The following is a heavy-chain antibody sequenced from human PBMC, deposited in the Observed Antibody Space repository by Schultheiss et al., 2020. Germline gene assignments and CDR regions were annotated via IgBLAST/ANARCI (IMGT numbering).Heavy chain of an antibody. V-gene: IGHV4-34*01. Sequence: SQTLSLTCAVYGGSFSGYYWSWIRQPPGKGLEWIGYIYHSGSTYYNPSLKSRFTISVDTSKNQFSLKLSSVTAADTAVYYCASTWGRRNPTPIHYWCQGTLVTVSS. J-gene: IGHJ4*02. CDR2: IYHSGST. D-gene: IGHD1-26*01. CDR3: ASTWGRRNPTPIHY. CDR1: GGSFSGYY.